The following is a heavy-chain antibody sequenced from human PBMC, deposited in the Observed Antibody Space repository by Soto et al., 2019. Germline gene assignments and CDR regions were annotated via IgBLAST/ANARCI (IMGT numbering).Heavy chain of an antibody. CDR2: IYWNDDK. V-gene: IGHV2-5*01. Sequence: SGPTLVNPTQTLTLTCTFSGFSLSTSGVGVGWIRQPPGKALEWLALIYWNDDKRYSPSLKSRLTITKDTSKNQVVLAMTNMDPVDTATYYCAHTPGITIFGVVIFNWFDPWGQGTLVTVSS. CDR1: GFSLSTSGVG. D-gene: IGHD3-3*01. J-gene: IGHJ5*02. CDR3: AHTPGITIFGVVIFNWFDP.